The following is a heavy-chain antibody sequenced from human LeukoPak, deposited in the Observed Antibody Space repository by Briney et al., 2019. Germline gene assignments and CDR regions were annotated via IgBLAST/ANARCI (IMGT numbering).Heavy chain of an antibody. CDR2: IIPILGIA. CDR1: GGTFSSYA. J-gene: IGHJ5*02. D-gene: IGHD3-10*01. CDR3: ARDRNGLLWFGEKGFDP. Sequence: SVKVSCNASGGTFSSYAISWVRQAPGQGLEWMGRIIPILGIANYAQKFQGRVTITADKSTSTAYMELRSLRSDDTAVYYCARDRNGLLWFGEKGFDPWGQGTLVTVSS. V-gene: IGHV1-69*04.